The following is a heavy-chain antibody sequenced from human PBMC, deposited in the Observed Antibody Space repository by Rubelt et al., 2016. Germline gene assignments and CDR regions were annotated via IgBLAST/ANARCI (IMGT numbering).Heavy chain of an antibody. CDR3: ARDLTSGYFDH. D-gene: IGHD3-10*01. J-gene: IGHJ4*02. Sequence: APGKGLEWVAVIWDDGSNKYYADSVKGRFTISRDNSKNTLYLQMNSLRAEDTAVYYCARDLTSGYFDHWGQGTLVTVSS. V-gene: IGHV3-33*01. CDR2: IWDDGSNK.